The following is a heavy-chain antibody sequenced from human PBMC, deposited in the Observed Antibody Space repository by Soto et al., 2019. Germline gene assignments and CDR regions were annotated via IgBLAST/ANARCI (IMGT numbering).Heavy chain of an antibody. V-gene: IGHV4-59*01. J-gene: IGHJ4*02. Sequence: NPSETLSLTCTVSGGSISGYSWTWIRQPPGKGLEWIGYIYKSGSTNYNPSLKSRVTMSVDTSKSQLSLKLTSVTAADTAVYYCARGVPNCSSSSCYFDYWSQGALVTVSS. CDR3: ARGVPNCSSSSCYFDY. CDR2: IYKSGST. D-gene: IGHD2-2*01. CDR1: GGSISGYS.